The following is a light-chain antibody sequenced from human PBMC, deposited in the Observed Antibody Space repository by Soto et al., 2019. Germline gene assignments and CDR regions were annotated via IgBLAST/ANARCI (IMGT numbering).Light chain of an antibody. Sequence: EIVLTQSPATLSLSPGERATLSCRASQSVSSFLAWYQQKPGQAPRLLIYDASRRATGIPARFSGSGSGTDFTLTISSLEPEDFAVYYCQQRSSWPKTFGQGTKVEIK. CDR3: QQRSSWPKT. V-gene: IGKV3-11*01. J-gene: IGKJ1*01. CDR2: DAS. CDR1: QSVSSF.